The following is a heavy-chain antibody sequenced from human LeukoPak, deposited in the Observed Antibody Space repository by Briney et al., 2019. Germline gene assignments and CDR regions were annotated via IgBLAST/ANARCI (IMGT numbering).Heavy chain of an antibody. J-gene: IGHJ6*03. CDR2: ISTRSSLI. CDR1: GFTFSDFG. Sequence: GGSLRLSCATSGFTFSDFGVNWVRRAPGRGLEWVSYISTRSSLIYYADSVKGRFTISRDNAKNSLYLRMNSLRAEDTAVYYCTRSVIRYYYYFMDVWGKGTTVTVSS. CDR3: TRSVIRYYYYFMDV. V-gene: IGHV3-48*01. D-gene: IGHD4-11*01.